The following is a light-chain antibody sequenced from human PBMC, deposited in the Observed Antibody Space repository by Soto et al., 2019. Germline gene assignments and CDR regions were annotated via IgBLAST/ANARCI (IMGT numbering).Light chain of an antibody. CDR3: QQSYSAPLT. CDR2: AAS. Sequence: DIQVTHSPSSLSASVGDRVTITCRSSQRITTYLNWYQQKPGKAPNLLIYAASSLQSGVPSRFSGNGSETDFTLTISSLQREDFATYYCQQSYSAPLTLGGGTKVDIK. CDR1: QRITTY. V-gene: IGKV1-39*01. J-gene: IGKJ4*01.